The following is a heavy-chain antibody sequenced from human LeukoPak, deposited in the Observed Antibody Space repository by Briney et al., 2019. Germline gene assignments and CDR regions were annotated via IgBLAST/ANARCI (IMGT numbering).Heavy chain of an antibody. Sequence: PGGSLRLSCVASGFTFSSNAMSWVRQAPGKGLEWVSVITGNDGSTYYADSVKGRFTISRDNSKNTLSLQTDSLRAEDTAVYYCAKDAVAPGSGGDYFDYWGQGTLVTVSS. CDR1: GFTFSSNA. CDR2: ITGNDGST. CDR3: AKDAVAPGSGGDYFDY. D-gene: IGHD3-10*01. V-gene: IGHV3-23*01. J-gene: IGHJ4*02.